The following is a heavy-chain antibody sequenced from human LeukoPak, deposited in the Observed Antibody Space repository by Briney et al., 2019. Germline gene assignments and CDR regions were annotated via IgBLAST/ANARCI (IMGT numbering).Heavy chain of an antibody. V-gene: IGHV4-39*01. Sequence: SEPLSLTCTVSGCSISSSSYYWGWIRKPPGMGLEWIGSIYYSGSTYYNPSLKSRVTISVDTSKNQFSLKLSSVTDADTAVYYCATTSPPYDSWGQGTLVTVSS. CDR3: ATTSPPYDS. J-gene: IGHJ5*02. D-gene: IGHD3-3*01. CDR2: IYYSGST. CDR1: GCSISSSSYY.